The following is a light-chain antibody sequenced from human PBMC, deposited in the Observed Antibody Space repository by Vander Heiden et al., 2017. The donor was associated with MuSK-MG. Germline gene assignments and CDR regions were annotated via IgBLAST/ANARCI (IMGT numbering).Light chain of an antibody. Sequence: DIQMTQSPSSLSASVGDRVTITCRASQSITSYLNWYQQRPGKAPKLLIYAASSLQRGVPSKFRRTGDGQDFTLTSSMLQPEDSATYSCQQSNSAAPPTFGPGTNVDIK. CDR1: QSITSY. CDR3: QQSNSAAPPT. V-gene: IGKV1-39*01. J-gene: IGKJ3*01. CDR2: AAS.